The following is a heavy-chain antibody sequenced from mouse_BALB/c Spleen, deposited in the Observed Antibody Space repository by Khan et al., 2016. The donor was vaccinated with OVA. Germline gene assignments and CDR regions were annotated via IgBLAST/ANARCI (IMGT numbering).Heavy chain of an antibody. D-gene: IGHD2-14*01. Sequence: VQLQQSGAELVKPGASVKLSCTASGFNIKDTYMHWVKQRPEQGLEWIGRIDPANGNTKYDPKFQGKATITADTSSNTAYLQLSSLTSEDTAVYYCARTYYWYAMDYWGQGTSVTVSS. CDR1: GFNIKDTY. V-gene: IGHV14-3*02. CDR2: IDPANGNT. J-gene: IGHJ4*01. CDR3: ARTYYWYAMDY.